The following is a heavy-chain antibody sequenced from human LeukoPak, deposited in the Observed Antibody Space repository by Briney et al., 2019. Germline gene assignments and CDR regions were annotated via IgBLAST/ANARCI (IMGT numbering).Heavy chain of an antibody. Sequence: ASVKVSCKASGYTFTSYGISWVRQAPGQGVEWMGWISAYNGNTNYAQKLQGRVTMTTDTSTSTAYMELRSLRSDDTAVYYCARDPATLDFWSGQGNMDVWGKGTTVTVSS. CDR2: ISAYNGNT. D-gene: IGHD3-3*01. J-gene: IGHJ6*03. V-gene: IGHV1-18*01. CDR3: ARDPATLDFWSGQGNMDV. CDR1: GYTFTSYG.